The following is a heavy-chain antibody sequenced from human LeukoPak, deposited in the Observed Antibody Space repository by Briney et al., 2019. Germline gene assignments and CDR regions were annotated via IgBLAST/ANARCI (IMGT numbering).Heavy chain of an antibody. CDR3: ARAGYDILTGSNWFDP. V-gene: IGHV1-8*01. Sequence: ASVKVSCKASGYTFTSYDINWVRQATGQGLEWMGWMNPNSGNTGYAQKFQGRVTMTRSTSISTAYMELSSLRSEDTAVYYCARAGYDILTGSNWFDPWGQGTLVTVSS. CDR2: MNPNSGNT. CDR1: GYTFTSYD. J-gene: IGHJ5*02. D-gene: IGHD3-9*01.